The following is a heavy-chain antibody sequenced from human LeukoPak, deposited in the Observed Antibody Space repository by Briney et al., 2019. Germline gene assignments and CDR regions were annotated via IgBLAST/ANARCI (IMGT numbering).Heavy chain of an antibody. CDR2: ISGSGTTV. CDR3: ARGSSSWYRY. CDR1: GLTFSDVY. J-gene: IGHJ4*02. D-gene: IGHD6-13*01. Sequence: GGSLRLSCAASGLTFSDVYMTWLRQAPGKGLEWVSYISGSGTTVYYADSVKGRFTISRDNAKNSLYLQMNSLRAEDTAVYFCARGSSSWYRYWGQGTLVTVSS. V-gene: IGHV3-11*01.